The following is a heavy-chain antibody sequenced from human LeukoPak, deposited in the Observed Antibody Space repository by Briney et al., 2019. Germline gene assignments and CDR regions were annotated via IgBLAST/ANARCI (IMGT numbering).Heavy chain of an antibody. Sequence: PSETLSLTCTVSGGSISSSSYYWGWIRQPPGKGLEWIGSIYYSGSTYYNPSLKSRVTISVDTSKNQFSLKLSSVTAADTAVYYCARENESNCSRTTCYTGAFDIWGQGTMVTVSS. CDR2: IYYSGST. V-gene: IGHV4-39*07. D-gene: IGHD2-2*02. J-gene: IGHJ3*02. CDR1: GGSISSSSYY. CDR3: ARENESNCSRTTCYTGAFDI.